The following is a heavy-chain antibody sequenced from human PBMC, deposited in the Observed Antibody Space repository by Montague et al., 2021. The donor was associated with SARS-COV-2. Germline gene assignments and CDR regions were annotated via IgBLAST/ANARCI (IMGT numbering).Heavy chain of an antibody. V-gene: IGHV4-59*02. CDR1: GDSVSHDF. CDR2: VYYSRSS. CDR3: VRDPAPSGSGTFYDY. Sequence: SETLSPTCTVSGDSVSHDFWTWIRQPPGKGLEWIGYVYYSRSSSYNPSLRGRVSIAVDTSKNQFSLRLSTVTAADTAIYYCVRDPAPSGSGTFYDYWGQGTRVAVSS. J-gene: IGHJ4*02. D-gene: IGHD1-26*01.